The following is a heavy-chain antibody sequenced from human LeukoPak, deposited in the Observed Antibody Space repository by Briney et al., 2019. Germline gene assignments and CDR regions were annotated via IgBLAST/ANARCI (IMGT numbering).Heavy chain of an antibody. CDR1: GYTFTGYY. Sequence: ASVKVSCKASGYTFTGYYMHWVRQAPGQGLEWMGWINPNSGGTNYAQKFQGRVTMTRDTSISTAYMELSRLRSDDTAVYYCAREFNLHFPFDPWGQGTLVTVSS. J-gene: IGHJ5*02. V-gene: IGHV1-2*02. CDR3: AREFNLHFPFDP. CDR2: INPNSGGT. D-gene: IGHD2/OR15-2a*01.